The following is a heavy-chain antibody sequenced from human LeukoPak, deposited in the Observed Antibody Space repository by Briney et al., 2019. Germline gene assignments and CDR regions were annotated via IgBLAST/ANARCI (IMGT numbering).Heavy chain of an antibody. CDR3: ARVDGDGYNIPDY. J-gene: IGHJ4*02. V-gene: IGHV4-34*01. D-gene: IGHD5-24*01. Sequence: SETLSLTCPVSGDSISSHYWSWIRQPPGKGLEWIGEINHSGNTNYNPSLKSRVTISVDTSKNQFSLKLSSVTAADTAVYYCARVDGDGYNIPDYWGQGTLVTVSS. CDR1: GDSISSHY. CDR2: INHSGNT.